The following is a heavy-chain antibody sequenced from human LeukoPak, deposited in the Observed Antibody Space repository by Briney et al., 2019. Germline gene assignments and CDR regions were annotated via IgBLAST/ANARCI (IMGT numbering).Heavy chain of an antibody. Sequence: GESLKISFKGSGYRFTSYWIGWVRPMPGKGLEWMGIIYPGDSDTRYSPSFQGQVTISADKSISTAYLQWSSLKASDTAMYYCARLGQHHYLYYFDYWGQGTLVTVSS. CDR2: IYPGDSDT. J-gene: IGHJ4*02. V-gene: IGHV5-51*01. CDR1: GYRFTSYW. CDR3: ARLGQHHYLYYFDY. D-gene: IGHD3-10*01.